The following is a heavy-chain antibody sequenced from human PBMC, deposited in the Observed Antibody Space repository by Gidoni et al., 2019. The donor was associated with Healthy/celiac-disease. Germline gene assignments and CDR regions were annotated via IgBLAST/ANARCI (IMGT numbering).Heavy chain of an antibody. CDR1: GGSFSGYY. CDR3: ARGRKVTMVRGVIIDY. V-gene: IGHV4-34*01. J-gene: IGHJ4*02. CDR2: INHSGST. Sequence: QVQLQQWGAGLLKPSETLSLTCAVYGGSFSGYYCSWIRQPPGNGLEWIGEINHSGSTNYNPSLKSRVTISVDTSKNQFSLKLSSVTAADTAVYYCARGRKVTMVRGVIIDYWGQGTLVTVSS. D-gene: IGHD3-10*01.